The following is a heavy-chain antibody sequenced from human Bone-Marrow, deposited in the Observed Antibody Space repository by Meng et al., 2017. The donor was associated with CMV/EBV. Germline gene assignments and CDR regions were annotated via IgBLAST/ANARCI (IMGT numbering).Heavy chain of an antibody. J-gene: IGHJ6*02. CDR1: YY. CDR3: ARDRYYDFWSGYSIFGMDV. Sequence: YYWGWIRQPPGKGLEWVSYISSSSSTIYYADSVKGRFTISRDNTKNSLYLQMNSLRAEETAVYYCARDRYYDFWSGYSIFGMDVWGQGTTVTVYS. D-gene: IGHD3-3*01. CDR2: ISSSSSTI. V-gene: IGHV3-11*04.